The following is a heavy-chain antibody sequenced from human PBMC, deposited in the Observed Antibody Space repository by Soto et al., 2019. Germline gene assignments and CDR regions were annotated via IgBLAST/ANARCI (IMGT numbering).Heavy chain of an antibody. CDR1: GFTFSSYG. Sequence: PGGSLRLSCAAYGFTFSSYGMHWFRQAPGKGLEWVAVIWYDGSNKYYADSVKGRFTISRDNSKNTLYLQMNSLRAEDTAVYYCAKDSRQQLALGYYYYGMDGWGQGTTVTVAS. CDR3: AKDSRQQLALGYYYYGMDG. J-gene: IGHJ6*02. V-gene: IGHV3-30*02. CDR2: IWYDGSNK. D-gene: IGHD6-13*01.